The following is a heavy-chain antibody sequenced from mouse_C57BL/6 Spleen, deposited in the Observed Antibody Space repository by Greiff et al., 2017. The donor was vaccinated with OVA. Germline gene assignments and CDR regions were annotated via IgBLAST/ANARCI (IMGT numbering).Heavy chain of an antibody. CDR3: AREGSYGAYWYFDV. CDR2: INYDGSST. J-gene: IGHJ1*03. D-gene: IGHD1-1*02. Sequence: DVMLVESEGGLVQPGSSMKLSCTASGFTFSDYYMAWVRQVPEKGLEWVANINYDGSSTYYLDSLKSRFIISRDNAKNILYLQMSSLKSEDTATYYCAREGSYGAYWYFDVWGTGTTVTVSS. CDR1: GFTFSDYY. V-gene: IGHV5-16*01.